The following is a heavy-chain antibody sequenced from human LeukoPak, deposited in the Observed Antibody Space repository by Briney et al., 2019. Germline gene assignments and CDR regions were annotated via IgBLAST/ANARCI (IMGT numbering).Heavy chain of an antibody. Sequence: GESLKISCKGSEYSFTSYWIGWVRQMPGKGLEWMGIIYPGDSDTRYSPSFQGQVTISADKSISTAYLQWSSLKASDTAMYYCARRRYSSGWEPSFDYWGQGTLVTVSS. CDR2: IYPGDSDT. V-gene: IGHV5-51*01. J-gene: IGHJ4*02. D-gene: IGHD6-19*01. CDR1: EYSFTSYW. CDR3: ARRRYSSGWEPSFDY.